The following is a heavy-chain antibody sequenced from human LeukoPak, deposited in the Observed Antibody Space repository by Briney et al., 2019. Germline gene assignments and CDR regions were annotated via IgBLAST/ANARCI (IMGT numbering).Heavy chain of an antibody. CDR1: GFTFDDYA. D-gene: IGHD1-7*01. CDR3: ARVRTTGTYYFYYYMDA. CDR2: ISSSGSII. J-gene: IGHJ6*03. Sequence: GGSLRLSCAASGFTFDDYAMHWVRQAPGKGLEWVSYISSSGSIIYYADSVKGRFTISRDNAKNSLYLQMNSLRAEDTAVYYCARVRTTGTYYFYYYMDAWGKGTTVTVSS. V-gene: IGHV3-48*03.